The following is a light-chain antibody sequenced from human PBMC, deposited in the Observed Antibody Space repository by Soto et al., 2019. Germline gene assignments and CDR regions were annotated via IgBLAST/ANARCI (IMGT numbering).Light chain of an antibody. J-gene: IGKJ4*01. CDR1: QDSSNY. CDR2: DAS. V-gene: IGKV1-33*01. CDR3: HQYDNLPLT. Sequence: DLQMTQSPSSLSASVGDRVTITCPASQDSSNYLNGYQQKPGKAPKLLIYDASNLETGDPSTFSGSGSGTDFTFTSSSLQLEDIAPHSCHQYDNLPLTFGGGTKVEIK.